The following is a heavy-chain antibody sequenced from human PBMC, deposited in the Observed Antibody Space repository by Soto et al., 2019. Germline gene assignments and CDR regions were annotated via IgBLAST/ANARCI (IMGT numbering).Heavy chain of an antibody. CDR1: EFSFSSHW. CDR2: IKEDGSEK. Sequence: PGGSLRLSCAASEFSFSSHWMSWVRQAPGKGPEWVANIKEDGSEKNYVDSVKGRFTISRDNANNSVYLELNSLRAEDTAVYYCVRVRTLGGLRGLDYWGQGTLVTVSS. D-gene: IGHD2-21*02. J-gene: IGHJ4*02. V-gene: IGHV3-7*01. CDR3: VRVRTLGGLRGLDY.